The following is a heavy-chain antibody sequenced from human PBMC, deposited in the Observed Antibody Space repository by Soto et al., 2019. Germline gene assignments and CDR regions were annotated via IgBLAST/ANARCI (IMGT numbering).Heavy chain of an antibody. CDR3: ARDSREMDPYYYGMDV. J-gene: IGHJ6*02. V-gene: IGHV1-18*01. D-gene: IGHD1-26*01. CDR1: GYTFTSYC. CDR2: ISAYNGNT. Sequence: APVKVSCKASGYTFTSYCIRSVRQAPGQGLEWMGWISAYNGNTNYAQKLQGRVTMTTDTSTSTAYMELRSLRSDDTAVYYCARDSREMDPYYYGMDVWGQGTTVNVSS.